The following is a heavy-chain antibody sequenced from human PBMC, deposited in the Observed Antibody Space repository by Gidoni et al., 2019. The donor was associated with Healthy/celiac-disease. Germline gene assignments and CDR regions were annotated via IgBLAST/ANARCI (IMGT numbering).Heavy chain of an antibody. CDR2: IYHSGST. V-gene: IGHV4-30-2*01. CDR1: VGSISSGGYS. Sequence: QLQLQESGSGLVKPSQTLSLTCAVSVGSISSGGYSCSWIRQPPGKGLEWIGYIYHSGSTYYNPSLKSRVTISVDRSKNQFSLKLSSVTAADTAVYYCARSAFGVVVPYFDYWGQGTLVTVSS. J-gene: IGHJ4*02. CDR3: ARSAFGVVVPYFDY. D-gene: IGHD2-2*01.